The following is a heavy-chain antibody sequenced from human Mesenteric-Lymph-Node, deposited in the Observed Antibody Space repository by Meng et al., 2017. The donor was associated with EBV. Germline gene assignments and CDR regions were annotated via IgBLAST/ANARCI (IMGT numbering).Heavy chain of an antibody. CDR3: ARVGQWLPIDY. CDR1: GGSISSSNW. CDR2: IYHSGST. D-gene: IGHD6-19*01. J-gene: IGHJ4*02. Sequence: QVPAPEWGPRLVKPSGTRSLTWAFSGGSISSSNWWSWVRQPPGKGLEWIGEIYHSGSTNYNPSLKSRVTISVDKSKNQFSLNLSSVTAADTAVYYCARVGQWLPIDYWGQGTLVTVSS. V-gene: IGHV4-4*02.